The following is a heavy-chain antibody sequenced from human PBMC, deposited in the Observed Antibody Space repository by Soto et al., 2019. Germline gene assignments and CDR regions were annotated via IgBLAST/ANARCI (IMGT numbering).Heavy chain of an antibody. CDR3: ARSREQWLVDAFDI. J-gene: IGHJ3*02. V-gene: IGHV4-34*01. Sequence: QVQVQQWGAGLLKSSETLSLTCAVYGGSFSGYYWSWIRQSPGKGLEWIGEVNPTGSTKYNPSLKSRVNISVDTSKNQFSLNLNSVTAADTALYYCARSREQWLVDAFDIWGQGTMVTVSS. D-gene: IGHD6-19*01. CDR1: GGSFSGYY. CDR2: VNPTGST.